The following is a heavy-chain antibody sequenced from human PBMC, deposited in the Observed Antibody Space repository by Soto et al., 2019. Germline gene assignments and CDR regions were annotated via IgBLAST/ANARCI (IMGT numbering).Heavy chain of an antibody. Sequence: EPHLVGSGGGLVQPGGSLRLSCAASGFAVSANYLSWVRQAPGKGLEWVSLIYSGGDTDYADSVRGRFTISRDNSKNTLYLQMNSLKAEDTAVYYCATRMTTAPYWGQGALVNVSS. CDR1: GFAVSANY. D-gene: IGHD4-17*01. V-gene: IGHV3-66*01. J-gene: IGHJ4*02. CDR3: ATRMTTAPY. CDR2: IYSGGDT.